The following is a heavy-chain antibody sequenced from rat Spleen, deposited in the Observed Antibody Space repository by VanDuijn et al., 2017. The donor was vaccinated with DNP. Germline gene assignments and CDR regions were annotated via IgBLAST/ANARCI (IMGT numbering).Heavy chain of an antibody. D-gene: IGHD1-7*01. CDR2: ISYSGST. CDR3: ARWTRYFDY. V-gene: IGHV3-1*01. CDR1: GYSITSNY. Sequence: EVQLQESGSGLVKPSQSLSLTCSVTGYSITSNYWGWIRKFPGNKMEYIGHISYSGSTNNNPYLKSRISITRDTSKNHFFLHLNSVTTEDTATYYCARWTRYFDYWGQGVMVTVSS. J-gene: IGHJ2*01.